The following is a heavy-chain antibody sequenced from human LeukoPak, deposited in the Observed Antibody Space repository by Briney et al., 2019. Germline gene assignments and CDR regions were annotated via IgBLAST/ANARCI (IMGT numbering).Heavy chain of an antibody. CDR1: GFTFSSHS. Sequence: GGSLRLSCAASGFTFSSHSMNWVRQAPGKGLEWVSSISSSSSYIYYADSVKGRFTISRDNAKNSLYLQMNSLRAEDTAVYYCARDLTVTSLGGGRNYYYYGMDVWGQGTTVTVSS. V-gene: IGHV3-21*01. J-gene: IGHJ6*02. CDR2: ISSSSSYI. D-gene: IGHD3-16*01. CDR3: ARDLTVTSLGGGRNYYYYGMDV.